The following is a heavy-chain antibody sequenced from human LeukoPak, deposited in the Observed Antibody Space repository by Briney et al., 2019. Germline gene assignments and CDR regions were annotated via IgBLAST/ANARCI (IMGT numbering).Heavy chain of an antibody. CDR1: GFTFSSYA. CDR2: ISYDGSNK. J-gene: IGHJ4*02. CDR3: ATHQVVPAASDGGDYFDY. D-gene: IGHD2-2*01. V-gene: IGHV3-30*04. Sequence: GRSLRLSCAASGFTFSSYAMHWVRQAPGKGLEWVAVISYDGSNKYYADSVKGRFTISRDNSKNTLYLQMNRLRAEDTAVYYCATHQVVPAASDGGDYFDYWGQGTLVTVSS.